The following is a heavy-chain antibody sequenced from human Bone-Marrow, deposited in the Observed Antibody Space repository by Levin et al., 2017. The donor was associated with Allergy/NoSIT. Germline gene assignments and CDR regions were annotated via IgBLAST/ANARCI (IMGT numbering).Heavy chain of an antibody. Sequence: ASVKVSCKTSGYTFTNNDINWVRQAPGQGLEWVGWMNPKSGNTGYAQKFQGRVTMTRNTSVKTAHMELSSLRSDDTAVYYCARVFSGGWSDYWGQGTLVTVSS. V-gene: IGHV1-8*01. CDR1: GYTFTNND. D-gene: IGHD2-15*01. CDR2: MNPKSGNT. J-gene: IGHJ4*02. CDR3: ARVFSGGWSDY.